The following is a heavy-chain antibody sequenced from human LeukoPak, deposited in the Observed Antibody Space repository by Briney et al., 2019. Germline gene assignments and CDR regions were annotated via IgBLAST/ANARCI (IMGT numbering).Heavy chain of an antibody. D-gene: IGHD3-22*01. J-gene: IGHJ4*02. CDR3: AKDAALGGGYYYDSSGIDY. CDR1: GFTFSSYG. V-gene: IGHV3-30*18. Sequence: GGSLRLSCAASGFTFSSYGMHWVRQAPGKGLEWVAVISYDGSNKYYADSVKGRFTISRDNSKNTLYLQMNSLRAEDTAVYYCAKDAALGGGYYYDSSGIDYWCQGTLVTVSS. CDR2: ISYDGSNK.